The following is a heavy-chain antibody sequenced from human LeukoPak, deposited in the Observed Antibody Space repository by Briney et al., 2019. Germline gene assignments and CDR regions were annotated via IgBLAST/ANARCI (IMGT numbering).Heavy chain of an antibody. CDR3: ARGSSYGWHFDQ. J-gene: IGHJ4*02. V-gene: IGHV3-74*01. CDR1: GLFRNFW. CDR2: INVDGRGT. D-gene: IGHD5-18*01. Sequence: GGSLRLSCAASGLFRNFWMHWVRQAPGKGLVWVSGINVDGRGTTYADSVKGRFTISRDNAKNTLYLQMNSLRVEDTAVYFCARGSSYGWHFDQWGQGTLVTVSS.